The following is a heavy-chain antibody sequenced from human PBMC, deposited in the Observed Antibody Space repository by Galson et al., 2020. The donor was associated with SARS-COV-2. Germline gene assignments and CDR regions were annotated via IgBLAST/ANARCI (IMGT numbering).Heavy chain of an antibody. CDR2: ISSNGGST. Sequence: GGSLRLSCSASGFTFSSYAMHWVRQAPGKGLEYVSAISSNGGSTYYADSVKGRFTISRDNSKNTLYLQMSSLRAEDTAVYYCVKERDYDYVWGSYRPTYGMDVWGQGTTVTVSS. CDR3: VKERDYDYVWGSYRPTYGMDV. J-gene: IGHJ6*02. CDR1: GFTFSSYA. D-gene: IGHD3-16*02. V-gene: IGHV3-64D*06.